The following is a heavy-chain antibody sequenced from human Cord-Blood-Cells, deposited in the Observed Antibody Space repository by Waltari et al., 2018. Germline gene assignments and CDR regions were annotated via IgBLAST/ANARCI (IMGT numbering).Heavy chain of an antibody. CDR2: NSSSKSYI. Sequence: EVQLVESGGGPVKPGGSLRLSCAASGFTFSSYSMNWVRQAPGKGLELVITNSSSKSYIYYADSVKGRFTIPKNNAKNSLYLQMNSLRAEDIAVYYWASSKTGLGAFDIWGQRTMVTVSS. J-gene: IGHJ3*02. V-gene: IGHV3-21*01. CDR1: GFTFSSYS. D-gene: IGHD3-16*01. CDR3: ASSKTGLGAFDI.